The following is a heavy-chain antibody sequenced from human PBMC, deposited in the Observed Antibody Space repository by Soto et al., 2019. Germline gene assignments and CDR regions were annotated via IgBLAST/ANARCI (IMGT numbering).Heavy chain of an antibody. J-gene: IGHJ6*04. D-gene: IGHD5-18*01. CDR1: GYTFTSYY. Sequence: WESLKISCEGSGYTFTSYYITWARQLPGKGLEWMGRIDPSDSYTTYNPSFQGHVTISADKSIRTAYLQWSSLEASDSAMYYCARGDTAIVRKGVDGWGKGTQVTVA. CDR2: IDPSDSYT. CDR3: ARGDTAIVRKGVDG. V-gene: IGHV5-10-1*01.